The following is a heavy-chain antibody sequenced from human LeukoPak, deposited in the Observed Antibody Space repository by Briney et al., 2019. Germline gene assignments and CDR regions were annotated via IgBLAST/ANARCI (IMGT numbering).Heavy chain of an antibody. CDR3: ARETHYYGSGSYYSEVHPTIDY. D-gene: IGHD3-10*01. J-gene: IGHJ4*02. V-gene: IGHV3-69-1*01. Sequence: PGGSLRLSCAASGFTFSSYSMNWVRQAPGKGLEWVSSISSSSTIYYADSVKGRFTISRDNAKNSLYLQMNSLRAEDTAVYYCARETHYYGSGSYYSEVHPTIDYWGQGTLVTVSS. CDR1: GFTFSSYS. CDR2: ISSSSTI.